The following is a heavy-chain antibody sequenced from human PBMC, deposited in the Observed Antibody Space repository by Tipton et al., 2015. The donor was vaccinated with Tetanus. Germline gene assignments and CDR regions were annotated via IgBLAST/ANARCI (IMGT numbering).Heavy chain of an antibody. V-gene: IGHV4-34*01. Sequence: TLSLTCAVYGGSFSGYYWSWIRQPPGKGLEWIGEINHSGNTNYNPSLKSRVTISVDTSKNQFSLKLSSLTAADTAEYYCARTRIVAATFYYSDGMDVWGQGTTVTVSS. CDR1: GGSFSGYY. CDR3: ARTRIVAATFYYSDGMDV. J-gene: IGHJ6*02. D-gene: IGHD6-13*01. CDR2: INHSGNT.